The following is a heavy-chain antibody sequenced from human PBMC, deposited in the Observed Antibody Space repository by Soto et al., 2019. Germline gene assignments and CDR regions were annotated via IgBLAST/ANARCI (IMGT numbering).Heavy chain of an antibody. CDR3: ARGYRGTFHF. D-gene: IGHD1-26*01. Sequence: SETLSLTCTVSGGSISGFYWSWLRQPPGKGLEWISYIYYSGSTNYNPSLKSRVTISVDTSRSQFSLKLSSVTAADTAVYYCARGYRGTFHFRGQGTLVTVSS. CDR1: GGSISGFY. V-gene: IGHV4-59*01. CDR2: IYYSGST. J-gene: IGHJ4*02.